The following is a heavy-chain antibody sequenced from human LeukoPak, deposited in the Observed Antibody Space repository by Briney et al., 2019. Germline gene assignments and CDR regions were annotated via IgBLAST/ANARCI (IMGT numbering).Heavy chain of an antibody. V-gene: IGHV1-24*01. J-gene: IGHJ5*02. CDR1: GYTLTELS. CDR2: FDPEDGET. D-gene: IGHD3-10*01. CDR3: ATVPTPMVRGVIGWFDP. Sequence: ASVKVSCKVSGYTLTELSMHWVRQAPGNGLEWMGGFDPEDGETIYAQKFQGRVTMTEDTSTDTAYMELSSLRSEDTAVYYCATVPTPMVRGVIGWFDPWGQGTLVTVSS.